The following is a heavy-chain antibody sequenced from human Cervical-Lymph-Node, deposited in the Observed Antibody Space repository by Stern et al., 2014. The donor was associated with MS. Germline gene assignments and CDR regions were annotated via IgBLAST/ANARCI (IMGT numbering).Heavy chain of an antibody. CDR1: GGTFSSYA. CDR2: IIPIFGTA. V-gene: IGHV1-69*01. CDR3: ARDRLRPTYYYYYGMDV. D-gene: IGHD5/OR15-5a*01. J-gene: IGHJ6*02. Sequence: QVQLVQSGAEVKKPGSSVKVSCKASGGTFSSYAISWVRQAPGQGLEWMGGIIPIFGTANYAQKLQGSGTITADESTSTAYMELSSLRSEDTAVYYCARDRLRPTYYYYYGMDVWGQGTTVTVSS.